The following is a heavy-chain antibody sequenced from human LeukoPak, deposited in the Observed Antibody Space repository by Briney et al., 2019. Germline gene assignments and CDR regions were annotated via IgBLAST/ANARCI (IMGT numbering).Heavy chain of an antibody. Sequence: SETLCLTCTVSGGSISSYYWSWIRQPPGKGLEWIGYIYYSGSTNYNPSLKSRVTISVDASKNQFSLKLSSVTAADTAVYYCARGSTNYGMDVWGQGTTVTVSS. CDR3: ARGSTNYGMDV. CDR2: IYYSGST. J-gene: IGHJ6*02. V-gene: IGHV4-59*01. CDR1: GGSISSYY.